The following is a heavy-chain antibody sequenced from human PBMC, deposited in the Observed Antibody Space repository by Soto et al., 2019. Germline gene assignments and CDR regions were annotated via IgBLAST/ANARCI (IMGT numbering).Heavy chain of an antibody. CDR3: ARLAVAGANYFDY. Sequence: SETLSLTCTVSGGSISSSSYYWGWTRQPPGKGLEWIGSIYYSGSTYYNPSLKSRVTISVDTSKSQFSLKLSSVTAADTAVYYCARLAVAGANYFDYWGQGTLVTVSS. V-gene: IGHV4-39*01. D-gene: IGHD6-19*01. CDR1: GGSISSSSYY. J-gene: IGHJ4*02. CDR2: IYYSGST.